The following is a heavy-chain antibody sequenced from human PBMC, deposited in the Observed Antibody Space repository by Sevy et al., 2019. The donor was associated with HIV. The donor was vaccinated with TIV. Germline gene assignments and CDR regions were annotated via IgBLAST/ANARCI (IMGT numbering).Heavy chain of an antibody. V-gene: IGHV3-23*01. CDR1: GFAFNNYA. CDR2: IGNGGDST. Sequence: GGSLRLSCAASGFAFNNYAMTWVRQAPGKGLEWVSSIGNGGDSTYYAGSVKGRFTISRDNSKNTLYLQMNSLRTEDTAIYYCAKDTTRLIVGPAPDFFDIWGQGTMVTVSS. J-gene: IGHJ3*02. CDR3: AKDTTRLIVGPAPDFFDI. D-gene: IGHD1-26*01.